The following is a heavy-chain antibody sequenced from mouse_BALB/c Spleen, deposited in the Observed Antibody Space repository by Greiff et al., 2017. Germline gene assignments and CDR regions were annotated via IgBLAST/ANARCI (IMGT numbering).Heavy chain of an antibody. J-gene: IGHJ1*01. D-gene: IGHD1-1*01. CDR2: IRSKSNNYAT. V-gene: IGHV10S3*01. CDR1: GFTVYTIA. Sequence: EVQLVETGGGLVQPKGSLKLSCAASGFTVYTIAMNWVRQAPGKGLEWVARIRSKSNNYATYYADSVKDRFTISRDDSQSMLYLQMNNLNTEDTAMYYCVRNYGSSYNWYFDVWGAGTTVTVSS. CDR3: VRNYGSSYNWYFDV.